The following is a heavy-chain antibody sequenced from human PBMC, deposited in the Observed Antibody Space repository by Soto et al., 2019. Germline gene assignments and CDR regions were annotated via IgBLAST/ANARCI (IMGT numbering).Heavy chain of an antibody. Sequence: QITLKESGPPLVKPTQTLTLTCSFSGFSLSTNGVAVGWIRQPPGKALEWLALIYWDDDKLYNPSLKSRLAITQDTPKNQVVRTMTNMVPLYTSTYYSARKLLDDLLGNHIGPWGQGILVTVSS. V-gene: IGHV2-5*02. CDR2: IYWDDDK. CDR1: GFSLSTNGVA. D-gene: IGHD3-9*01. CDR3: ARKLLDDLLGNHIGP. J-gene: IGHJ5*02.